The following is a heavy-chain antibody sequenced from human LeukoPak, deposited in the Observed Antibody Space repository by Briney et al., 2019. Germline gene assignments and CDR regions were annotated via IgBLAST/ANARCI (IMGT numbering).Heavy chain of an antibody. Sequence: SETLSLTCAVSGGSISSSSYYWGWIRQPPGKGLEWIGSIYYSGSTYYNPSLKSRVTISVDTSKNQFSLKLSSVTAADTAVYYCEKDSHLDVWGHGTTVTVSS. CDR2: IYYSGST. D-gene: IGHD2-15*01. CDR1: GGSISSSSYY. V-gene: IGHV4-39*01. J-gene: IGHJ6*02. CDR3: EKDSHLDV.